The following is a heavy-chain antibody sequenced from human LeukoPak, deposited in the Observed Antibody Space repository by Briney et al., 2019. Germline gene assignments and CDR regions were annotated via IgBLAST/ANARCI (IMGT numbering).Heavy chain of an antibody. CDR1: GYTFTSHD. CDR3: ARYDDILDY. V-gene: IGHV1-8*02. D-gene: IGHD3-9*01. CDR2: MNPNSGNT. J-gene: IGHJ4*02. Sequence: GASVKVSCKASGYTFTSHDINWVRQATGQGLEWMGWMNPNSGNTGYAQKFQGRVTMTTDTSTSTAYMELRSLRSDDTAVYYCARYDDILDYWGQGTLVTVS.